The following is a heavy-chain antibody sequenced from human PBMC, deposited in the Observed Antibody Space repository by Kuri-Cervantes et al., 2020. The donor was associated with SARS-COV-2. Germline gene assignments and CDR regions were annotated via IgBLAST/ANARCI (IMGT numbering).Heavy chain of an antibody. D-gene: IGHD6-6*01. Sequence: GESLKISCAASGFTFSGSAMHWVRQASGKGLEWVSYISSSSSTIYYADSVKGRFTISRDNAKNSLYLQMNSLRAEDTAVYYCARVGFEYSSSSGLYYYYYGMDVWGQGTTVTVSS. J-gene: IGHJ6*02. CDR3: ARVGFEYSSSSGLYYYYYGMDV. V-gene: IGHV3-48*04. CDR1: GFTFSGSA. CDR2: ISSSSSTI.